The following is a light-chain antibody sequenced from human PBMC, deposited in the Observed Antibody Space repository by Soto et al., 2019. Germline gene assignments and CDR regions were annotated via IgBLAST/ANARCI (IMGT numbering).Light chain of an antibody. V-gene: IGKV1-5*03. Sequence: DIQMSQSPSTLSASVGDRVTITCRASQSITPWLAWYQQKPGKVPKLLIYQASSLESGVPLRFSGSASGTEFTLTIYSLQPEDIATYYCQQYDNLPLTFGGGTKVDI. CDR1: QSITPW. CDR2: QAS. CDR3: QQYDNLPLT. J-gene: IGKJ4*01.